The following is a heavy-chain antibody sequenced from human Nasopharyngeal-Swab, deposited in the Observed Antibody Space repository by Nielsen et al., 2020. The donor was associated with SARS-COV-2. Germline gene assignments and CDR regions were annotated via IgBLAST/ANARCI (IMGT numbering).Heavy chain of an antibody. V-gene: IGHV3-74*01. CDR3: ARDIGGFGGY. D-gene: IGHD4-23*01. Sequence: GGSLRLSCAASGYSFSSFWIHWVRQVPGEGLVWVSRIDTGGTRTDYAESVKGRFTISRDNAKNTLYLQMNNLRPEDTAVYYCARDIGGFGGYWGQGTLVTVSS. J-gene: IGHJ4*01. CDR1: GYSFSSFW. CDR2: IDTGGTRT.